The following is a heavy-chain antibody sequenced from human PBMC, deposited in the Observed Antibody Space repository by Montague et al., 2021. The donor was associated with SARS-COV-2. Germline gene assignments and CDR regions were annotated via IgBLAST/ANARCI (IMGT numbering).Heavy chain of an antibody. V-gene: IGHV4-34*01. Sequence: SETLSLTCAVYGSSFNDYFWTWIRQPPGKGLEWIGEINHDGSTNYNPSLKSRLTISVDTSKNQFSLNLTSVTAADAAVYYCARAGGRRAVLIFTYYYFNGMDVWGQGATVTVSS. J-gene: IGHJ6*02. CDR1: GSSFNDYF. CDR2: INHDGST. D-gene: IGHD2-8*01. CDR3: ARAGGRRAVLIFTYYYFNGMDV.